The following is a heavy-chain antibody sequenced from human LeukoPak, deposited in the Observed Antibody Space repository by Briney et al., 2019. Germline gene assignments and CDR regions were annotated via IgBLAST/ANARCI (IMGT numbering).Heavy chain of an antibody. V-gene: IGHV1-18*01. CDR1: GGTFSSYA. Sequence: ASVKVSCKASGGTFSSYAISWVRQAPGQGLEWMGWISAKNGNTKYVQKFQGRVTMTTDTSTCTAYMELRSLRSDDTAVYYCARGAMTTVTTYLDYWGQGTLVTVSS. CDR2: ISAKNGNT. D-gene: IGHD4-11*01. J-gene: IGHJ4*02. CDR3: ARGAMTTVTTYLDY.